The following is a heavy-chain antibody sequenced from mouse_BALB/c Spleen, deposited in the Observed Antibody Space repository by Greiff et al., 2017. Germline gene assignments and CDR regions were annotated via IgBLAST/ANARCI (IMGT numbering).Heavy chain of an antibody. V-gene: IGHV1S81*02. CDR3: ASRGDMDY. CDR1: GYTFTSYW. D-gene: IGHD3-3*01. CDR2: INPSNGRT. J-gene: IGHJ2*01. Sequence: QVQLQQSGAELVKPGASVKLSCKASGYTFTSYWMHWVKQRPGQGLEWIGEINPSNGRTYYNEKFKSKATLTVDKTSSTAYMQLSSLTSEASAVYYGASRGDMDYWGQGTTLTVSS.